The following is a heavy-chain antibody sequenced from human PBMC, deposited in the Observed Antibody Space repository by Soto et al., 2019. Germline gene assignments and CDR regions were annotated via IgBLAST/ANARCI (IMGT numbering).Heavy chain of an antibody. Sequence: PSETMSLTCIVSGGYIRYYYGSWIRQPPGKGLEWIGYIYYRGSTNYNPSLKSRVTISVDTSKNQFSLKLSSVTAADTAVYYCARGGYNWNDVTDYWGQGTLVTVS. J-gene: IGHJ4*02. CDR2: IYYRGST. D-gene: IGHD1-20*01. CDR1: GGYIRYYY. CDR3: ARGGYNWNDVTDY. V-gene: IGHV4-59*01.